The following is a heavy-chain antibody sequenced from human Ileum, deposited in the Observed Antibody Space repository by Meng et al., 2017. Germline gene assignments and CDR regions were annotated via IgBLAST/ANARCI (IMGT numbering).Heavy chain of an antibody. Sequence: QVPLQVSGPGLVRPSETLSLICAVSGGSVSSSGYQWGWIRQPPGKGLEWIGYASTNYNPSLKSRVTISVDTSKNQFSLKLTSVTAADTAVYYCARDHWGSLDYWGQGGLVTVSS. CDR3: ARDHWGSLDY. CDR2: AST. D-gene: IGHD7-27*01. J-gene: IGHJ4*02. V-gene: IGHV4-61*08. CDR1: GGSVSSSGYQ.